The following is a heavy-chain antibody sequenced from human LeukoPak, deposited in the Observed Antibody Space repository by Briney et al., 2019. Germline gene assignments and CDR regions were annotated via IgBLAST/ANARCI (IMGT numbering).Heavy chain of an antibody. CDR3: ARMDRGAYNSPYYFDY. J-gene: IGHJ4*02. V-gene: IGHV3-48*02. CDR2: ISSSGTTI. Sequence: GGSLRLSCAASGFTFSSYSMNWVRHTLGKGLQWVSYISSSGTTIYYADSVKGRFTISRDNVKNSLYLQMDSLRDEDTAIYYCARMDRGAYNSPYYFDYWGQGTLVTVSS. CDR1: GFTFSSYS. D-gene: IGHD5-24*01.